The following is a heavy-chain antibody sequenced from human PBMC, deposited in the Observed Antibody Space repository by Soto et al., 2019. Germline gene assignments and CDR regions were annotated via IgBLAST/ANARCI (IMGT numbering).Heavy chain of an antibody. J-gene: IGHJ5*02. D-gene: IGHD1-26*01. CDR3: ARVPVSRLAGEHDWFDP. CDR1: GGSISSGGYY. Sequence: PSETLSLTCTVSGGSISSGGYYWSWIRQHPWKGLEWIGYIYYSGSTYYNPSLKSRVTISVDTSKNQFSLKLSSVTAADTAVYYCARVPVSRLAGEHDWFDPWGQGXLVTVYS. V-gene: IGHV4-31*03. CDR2: IYYSGST.